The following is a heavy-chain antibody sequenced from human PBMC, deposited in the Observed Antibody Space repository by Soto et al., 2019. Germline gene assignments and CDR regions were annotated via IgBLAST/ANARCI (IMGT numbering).Heavy chain of an antibody. CDR2: TYYRSKWYD. CDR3: ARVRFEQQMSHFYY. Sequence: PSQTLSLTCAIFGDSASSKSVAWNWIRQSPSRGLEWLGRTYYRSKWYDDYAVSVKSRITINPDTSKNQFSLQLNSVTPEDTAVSYCARVRFEQQMSHFYYCGQRILVTVSS. CDR1: GDSASSKSVA. J-gene: IGHJ4*02. D-gene: IGHD6-13*01. V-gene: IGHV6-1*01.